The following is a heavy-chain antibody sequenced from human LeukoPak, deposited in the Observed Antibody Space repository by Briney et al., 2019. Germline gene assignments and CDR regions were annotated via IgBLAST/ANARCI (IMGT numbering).Heavy chain of an antibody. J-gene: IGHJ3*02. CDR2: IYYSGTT. CDR1: GGSISSYY. D-gene: IGHD1-26*01. V-gene: IGHV4-59*01. Sequence: PSETLSLTCTVSGGSISSYYWSWIRQPPGKGLGWIGYIYYSGTTNSNPSLKSRATISVDTSKNHLSLKVSSVTAADTAVYYCARGASGTLYDAFDIWGQGTMVTVSS. CDR3: ARGASGTLYDAFDI.